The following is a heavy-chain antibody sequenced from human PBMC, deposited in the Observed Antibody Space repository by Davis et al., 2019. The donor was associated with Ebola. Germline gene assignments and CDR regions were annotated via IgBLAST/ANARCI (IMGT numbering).Heavy chain of an antibody. D-gene: IGHD2-8*01. CDR3: ARHHRYCTNGVCSEYFDY. J-gene: IGHJ4*02. Sequence: SETLSLTCTVSGCSINNYFWSWIRRPPGKGLEWIGYIYYSGSTYYNPSLKSRVTISVDTSKNQFSLKLSSVTAADTAVYYCARHHRYCTNGVCSEYFDYWGQGTLVTVSS. CDR2: IYYSGST. V-gene: IGHV4-59*08. CDR1: GCSINNYF.